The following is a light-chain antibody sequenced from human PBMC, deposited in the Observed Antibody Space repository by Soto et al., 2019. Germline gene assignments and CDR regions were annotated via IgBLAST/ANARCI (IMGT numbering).Light chain of an antibody. CDR1: QSISRW. CDR3: QQYNSYSPYT. Sequence: DIQMTQSPSTLSASVGDRVTITCRASQSISRWLAWYQQKPGKAPKVLIYDASRLQSGVPSRFSGSGSGTEFTLSISNLQPDDFATYYCQQYNSYSPYTFGQGTKLEIK. J-gene: IGKJ2*01. V-gene: IGKV1-5*01. CDR2: DAS.